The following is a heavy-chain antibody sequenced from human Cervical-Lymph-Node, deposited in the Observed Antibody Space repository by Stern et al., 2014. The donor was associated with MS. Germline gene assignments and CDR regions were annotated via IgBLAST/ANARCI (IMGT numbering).Heavy chain of an antibody. V-gene: IGHV2-70*01. D-gene: IGHD5-18*01. Sequence: QIPLKESGPALVKPTQTLTLTCTFSGFSLSTSGMCVSWIRQPPGQALEWLALIDWDDDKYYSTSLKTRLTIAKDTSKNQVVLTMTNMDPVDTATYYWARTSSYSYGSYFDYWGQGTLVTVSS. CDR2: IDWDDDK. J-gene: IGHJ4*02. CDR3: ARTSSYSYGSYFDY. CDR1: GFSLSTSGMC.